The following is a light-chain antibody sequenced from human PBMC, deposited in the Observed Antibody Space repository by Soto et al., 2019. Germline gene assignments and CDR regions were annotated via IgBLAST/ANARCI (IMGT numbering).Light chain of an antibody. CDR2: GAS. CDR3: QQYSSSPIT. Sequence: EIVMTQSPATLSVSPGERATLSCRASQSVSSNLVWYQQKPGQAPRLLIYGASSRATGIPARFSGSGSGTDFTLTISRLEPEDFAVYYCQQYSSSPITFGQGTRLEI. V-gene: IGKV3-15*01. CDR1: QSVSSN. J-gene: IGKJ5*01.